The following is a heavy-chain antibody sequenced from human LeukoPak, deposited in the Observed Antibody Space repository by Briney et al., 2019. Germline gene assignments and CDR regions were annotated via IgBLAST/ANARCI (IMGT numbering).Heavy chain of an antibody. CDR1: GITFSSYG. V-gene: IGHV3-30*18. CDR2: ISHDGNNK. J-gene: IGHJ4*02. CDR3: AKRGYSGYEIYYDSSGSIEVSGPNFDY. D-gene: IGHD3-22*01. Sequence: GGSLRLSCAASGITFSSYGMYWVRQAPGKGLEWVAVISHDGNNKYYADSVKGRFTISRDNSKNTLYLQMNSLRAEDTAVYYCAKRGYSGYEIYYDSSGSIEVSGPNFDYWGQGTLVTVSS.